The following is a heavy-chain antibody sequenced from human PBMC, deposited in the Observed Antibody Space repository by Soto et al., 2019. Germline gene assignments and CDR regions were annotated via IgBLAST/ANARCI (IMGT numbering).Heavy chain of an antibody. CDR3: AHLSYYYDSSAYSP. CDR1: GFSLSTSEVN. J-gene: IGHJ5*02. Sequence: QITLKESGPTLVNPTQTLTLTCTFSGFSLSTSEVNVGWIRQPPGKALEWLALIYGNDDKRYSPSLNSRLTITKDTSKNQVVLTMTNMDPVDTATYYCAHLSYYYDSSAYSPWGQGTLVTVSS. D-gene: IGHD3-22*01. V-gene: IGHV2-5*01. CDR2: IYGNDDK.